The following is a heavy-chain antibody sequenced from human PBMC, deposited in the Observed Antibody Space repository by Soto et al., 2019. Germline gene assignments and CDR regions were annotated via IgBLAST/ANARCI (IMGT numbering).Heavy chain of an antibody. D-gene: IGHD2-15*01. CDR2: IYYTGNA. CDR3: ARLDVGGFDL. Sequence: QVQLQESGPGLLKPSQTLSLTCSVSGGSINNGAYYWSWIRQHPGKGLQWIGYIYYTGNAFYNPSLKSRVDITVDTSQHQFCLQMRSVTVADSAVYFCARLDVGGFDLWGPGTLVTVSS. J-gene: IGHJ4*03. V-gene: IGHV4-31*03. CDR1: GGSINNGAYY.